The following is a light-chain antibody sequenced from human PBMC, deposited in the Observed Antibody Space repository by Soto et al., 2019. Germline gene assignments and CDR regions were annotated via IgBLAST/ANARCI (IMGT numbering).Light chain of an antibody. CDR2: EVY. J-gene: IGLJ1*01. CDR3: SSYVGTNSXV. CDR1: SSDVGGYNY. Sequence: QSVLTQPPSASGSPGQSVTISCTGTSSDVGGYNYVSWYQHHPGKAPKLIIYEVYKRPSGVPDRFSGSKSGNTAALTVSGLQAEDEADYYCSSYVGTNSXVFGTGTKVTVL. V-gene: IGLV2-8*01.